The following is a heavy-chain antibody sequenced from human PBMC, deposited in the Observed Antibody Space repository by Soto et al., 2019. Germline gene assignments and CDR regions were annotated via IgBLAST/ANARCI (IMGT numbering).Heavy chain of an antibody. CDR1: GGTFSSYA. CDR3: AXNEGYSYGEYYYYGMDV. CDR2: IIPIFGTA. D-gene: IGHD5-18*01. Sequence: ASVKVSCKASGGTFSSYAISWVRQAPGQGLEWMGGIIPIFGTANYAQKFQGRVTITADKSTSTAYMELSSLRSEDTAVYYCAXNEGYSYGEYYYYGMDVWGQGTTVTVSS. V-gene: IGHV1-69*06. J-gene: IGHJ6*02.